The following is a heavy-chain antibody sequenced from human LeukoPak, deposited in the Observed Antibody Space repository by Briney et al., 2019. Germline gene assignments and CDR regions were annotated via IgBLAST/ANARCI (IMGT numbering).Heavy chain of an antibody. J-gene: IGHJ5*02. CDR3: ARDLGQYYDTSDNWFDP. Sequence: HPGGSLRLSCAASGFTFSNYWMHWVRQATGKGLVWVSRINSDGINTSYADSVKGRFTISRDNAKNTLNLQMNSLRAEDTAVYYCARDLGQYYDTSDNWFDPWGQGTLVTVSS. V-gene: IGHV3-74*01. CDR1: GFTFSNYW. CDR2: INSDGINT. D-gene: IGHD3-22*01.